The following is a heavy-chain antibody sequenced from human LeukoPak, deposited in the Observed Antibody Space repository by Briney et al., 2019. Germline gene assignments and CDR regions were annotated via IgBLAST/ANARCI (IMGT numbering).Heavy chain of an antibody. Sequence: GGSLRLSCAASGFTFSNYSMNWVRQAPGKGLEWVAFIRYDGSNKYYADSVKGRFTISRDNSKNTLYLQMNSLRAEDTAVYYCAKDPARQQPEYFQHWGQGTLVTVSS. J-gene: IGHJ1*01. CDR3: AKDPARQQPEYFQH. D-gene: IGHD1-1*01. CDR2: IRYDGSNK. CDR1: GFTFSNYS. V-gene: IGHV3-30*02.